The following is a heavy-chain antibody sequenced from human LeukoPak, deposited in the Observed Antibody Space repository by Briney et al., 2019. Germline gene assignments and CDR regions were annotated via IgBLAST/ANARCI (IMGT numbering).Heavy chain of an antibody. J-gene: IGHJ6*03. CDR2: ISAYNGNT. D-gene: IGHD3-3*01. Sequence: ASVKVSCKASGYTFTSYGISWVRQAPGQGLEWMGWISAYNGNTNYAQRLQGRVTMTTDTSTSTAYMELRSLRSDDTAVYYCARAGYYDFWRGSDYMDVWGKGTTVTVSS. CDR3: ARAGYYDFWRGSDYMDV. V-gene: IGHV1-18*01. CDR1: GYTFTSYG.